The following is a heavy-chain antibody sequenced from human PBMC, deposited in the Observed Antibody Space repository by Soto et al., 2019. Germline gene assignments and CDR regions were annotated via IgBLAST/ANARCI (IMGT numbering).Heavy chain of an antibody. Sequence: QVQLQESGPGLVKPSQTLSLTCTVSGGSITSGGHYWSWIRQHPGKGLEWIGYIYYSGSTYYNPSLKSRVTISIDTCKNHFSLKVRSVTVADTAVYYCARDQGGITIFGVPYGMDVWGQGTTVTVSS. D-gene: IGHD3-3*01. CDR1: GGSITSGGHY. CDR2: IYYSGST. J-gene: IGHJ6*02. V-gene: IGHV4-31*03. CDR3: ARDQGGITIFGVPYGMDV.